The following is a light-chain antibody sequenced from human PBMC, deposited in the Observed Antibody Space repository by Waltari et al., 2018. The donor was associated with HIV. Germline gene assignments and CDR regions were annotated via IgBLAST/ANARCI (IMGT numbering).Light chain of an antibody. CDR2: DVS. V-gene: IGLV2-14*03. J-gene: IGLJ1*01. Sequence: QSALTQPASVSGSPGQSITISCTGTSSDVGGYNSVSWSQQHPGKAPKLMIYDVSNRPSGVSNRFSGSKSGNTASLTISGLQAEDEADYYCSSYTSSSTPYVFGTGTKVTVL. CDR1: SSDVGGYNS. CDR3: SSYTSSSTPYV.